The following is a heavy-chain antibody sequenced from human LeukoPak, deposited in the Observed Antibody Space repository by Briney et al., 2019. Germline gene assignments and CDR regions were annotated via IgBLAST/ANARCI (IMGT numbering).Heavy chain of an antibody. CDR1: GGSISSSSYY. CDR3: ARLGRYFGLLSAFDY. D-gene: IGHD3-9*01. J-gene: IGHJ4*02. V-gene: IGHV4-39*01. CDR2: IYYSGST. Sequence: PSETLSLTCTVSGGSISSSSYYWGWIRQPPGKGLEWFGSIYYSGSTYYNPSLKSRVSISVDTSNNQFSLKLSSVTGADTAVYYCARLGRYFGLLSAFDYWGQGTLVTVSS.